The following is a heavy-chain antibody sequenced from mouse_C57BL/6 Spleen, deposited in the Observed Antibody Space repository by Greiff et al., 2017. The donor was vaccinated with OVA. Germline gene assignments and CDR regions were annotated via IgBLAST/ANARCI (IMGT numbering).Heavy chain of an antibody. CDR3: ARERYDGYSPNYIDY. D-gene: IGHD1-1*01. V-gene: IGHV1-81*01. Sequence: QVQLKESGAELARPGASVKLSCKASGYTFTSYGIRWVKQRTGQGLEWIGEIYPRSGNTYYNEKFKGKATLTADKSSSTAYMELRSLTSEDSAVXVCARERYDGYSPNYIDYWGQGTTLTVSS. CDR1: GYTFTSYG. J-gene: IGHJ2*01. CDR2: IYPRSGNT.